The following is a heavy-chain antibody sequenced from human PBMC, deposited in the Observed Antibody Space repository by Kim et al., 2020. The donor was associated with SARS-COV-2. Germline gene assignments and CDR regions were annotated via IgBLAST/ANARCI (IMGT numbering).Heavy chain of an antibody. CDR1: GYTFTGYY. J-gene: IGHJ6*02. D-gene: IGHD3-3*01. V-gene: IGHV1-2*02. Sequence: ASVKVSCKASGYTFTGYYMHWVRQAPGQGLEWMGWINPNSGGTNYAQKFQGRVTMTRDTSISTAYMELSRLRSDDTAVYYCARDLLGTIFRVNYGMDVWGQGTTVTVSS. CDR3: ARDLLGTIFRVNYGMDV. CDR2: INPNSGGT.